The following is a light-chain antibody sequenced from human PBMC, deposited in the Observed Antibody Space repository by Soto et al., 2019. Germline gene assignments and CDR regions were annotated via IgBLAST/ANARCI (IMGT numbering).Light chain of an antibody. J-gene: IGLJ1*01. V-gene: IGLV2-18*02. CDR1: SSDVGSYNR. CDR2: EVS. Sequence: QSALTQPPSVSGSPGQSVTISCTGTSSDVGSYNRVSWYQQPPGTAPKLMIYEVSNRPSGVPDRFSGSKSGNTASLTISGLQAEYEADYYCSSYTSSSPYVFGPGTKSPS. CDR3: SSYTSSSPYV.